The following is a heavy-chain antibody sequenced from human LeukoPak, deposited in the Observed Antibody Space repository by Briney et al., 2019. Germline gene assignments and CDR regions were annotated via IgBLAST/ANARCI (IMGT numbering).Heavy chain of an antibody. CDR2: MNPNSGNT. Sequence: ASVKVSCKASGYTFTSYDINWVRQATGQGLEWMGWMNPNSGNTGYAQKFQGRVTITRNTSISTAYMELSSLRSEDTAVYYRARVSSGWYGVWFDPWGQGTLVTVSS. D-gene: IGHD6-19*01. V-gene: IGHV1-8*03. CDR1: GYTFTSYD. CDR3: ARVSSGWYGVWFDP. J-gene: IGHJ5*02.